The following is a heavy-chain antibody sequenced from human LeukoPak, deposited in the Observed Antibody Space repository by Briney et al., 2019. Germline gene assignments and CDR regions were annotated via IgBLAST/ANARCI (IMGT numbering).Heavy chain of an antibody. CDR2: IYDSGRT. CDR1: GGSISSYY. V-gene: IGHV4-59*01. Sequence: SETLSLTCSVSGGSISSYYWSWIRQPPGKGLEWIGYIYDSGRTKYNPSLKSRVTISVDTSKNQFSLKLNSVTAADTAVYYCARVDSSRWYATFDYWGQGTLVTVSS. J-gene: IGHJ4*02. CDR3: ARVDSSRWYATFDY. D-gene: IGHD6-13*01.